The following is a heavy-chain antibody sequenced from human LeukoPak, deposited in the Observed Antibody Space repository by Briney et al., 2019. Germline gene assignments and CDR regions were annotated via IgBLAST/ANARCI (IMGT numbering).Heavy chain of an antibody. CDR1: GFTFSSYW. J-gene: IGHJ4*02. V-gene: IGHV3-74*01. CDR2: INSDGSST. Sequence: GGSLRLSCAASGFTFSSYWMHWVRQAPGKGLVWVSRINSDGSSTSYADSVKGRFTISRDNVKNTLYLQMNSLRAEDTAVYYCARVVPAAIVDYWGQGTLVTVSS. CDR3: ARVVPAAIVDY. D-gene: IGHD2-2*01.